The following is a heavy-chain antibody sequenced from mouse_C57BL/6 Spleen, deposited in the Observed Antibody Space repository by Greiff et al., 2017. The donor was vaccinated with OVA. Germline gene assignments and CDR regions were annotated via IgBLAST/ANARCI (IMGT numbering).Heavy chain of an antibody. CDR3: ARPGNRDYAMDY. J-gene: IGHJ4*01. CDR1: GFSLTSYG. Sequence: VQGVESGPGLVQPSQSLSITCTVSGFSLTSYGVHWVRQSPGKGLEWLGVIWSGGSTDYNAAFISRLSITKYNTKSQVFFKMNSLQADDTAIYYCARPGNRDYAMDYWGQGTSVTVSS. CDR2: IWSGGST. D-gene: IGHD5-1-1*01. V-gene: IGHV2-2*01.